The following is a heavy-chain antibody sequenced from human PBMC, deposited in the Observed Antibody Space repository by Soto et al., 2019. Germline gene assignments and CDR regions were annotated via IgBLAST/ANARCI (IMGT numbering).Heavy chain of an antibody. J-gene: IGHJ6*04. CDR2: IYYSGST. V-gene: IGHV4-59*08. CDR3: ARRHCSGGSCYSAMDV. Sequence: SETLSLTCTVSGGSISSYYWSWIRQPPGKGLEWIGYIYYSGSTYYNPSLKSRVTLSVDTSKNQFSLKLSSVTAADTAVYYCARRHCSGGSCYSAMDVWGKGTTVTVSS. CDR1: GGSISSYY. D-gene: IGHD2-15*01.